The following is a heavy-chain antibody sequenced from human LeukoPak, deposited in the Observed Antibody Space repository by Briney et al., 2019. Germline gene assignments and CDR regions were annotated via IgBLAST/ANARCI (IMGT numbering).Heavy chain of an antibody. Sequence: SETLSLTCAVSGHSISSGYYWGWVRQPPGKGLEWIGSIYHSGSTFYNPSLKSRVTISVDTSKNQFSLKLSSVTAADTAVYYCATNIFGVVITWGQGTLVTVSS. V-gene: IGHV4-38-2*01. D-gene: IGHD3-3*01. CDR2: IYHSGST. CDR3: ATNIFGVVIT. CDR1: GHSISSGYY. J-gene: IGHJ4*02.